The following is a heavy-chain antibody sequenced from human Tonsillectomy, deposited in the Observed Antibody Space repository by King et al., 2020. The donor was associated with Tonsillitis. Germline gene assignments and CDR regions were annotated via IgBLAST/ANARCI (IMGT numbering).Heavy chain of an antibody. CDR1: GFTFSDFS. V-gene: IGHV3-21*01. CDR2: SSGGRTYI. CDR3: ARDAGMLVIAATPNRLFAP. J-gene: IGHJ5*02. Sequence: QLVQSGGGLVKPGGSLRLSCAASGFTFSDFSMNWVRQATGKGLEWVASSSGGRTYIYYADSVKGRFTISRDNANNSLYLQMSSLRAEDTAVYYCARDAGMLVIAATPNRLFAPWGQGTLVTASS. D-gene: IGHD2-15*01.